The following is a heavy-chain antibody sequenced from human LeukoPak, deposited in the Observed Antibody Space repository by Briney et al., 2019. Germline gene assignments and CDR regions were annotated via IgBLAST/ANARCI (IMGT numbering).Heavy chain of an antibody. Sequence: ASVKVSCKASGYTFTGYYMHWVRQAPGQGLEWMGWINPNSGGTNYAQKFQGRVTMTRDTSISTAYMELSRLRSDDTAVYYCARRWWGGEAAGMDVWGQGTTVTVSS. J-gene: IGHJ6*02. D-gene: IGHD3-16*01. CDR2: INPNSGGT. V-gene: IGHV1-2*02. CDR1: GYTFTGYY. CDR3: ARRWWGGEAAGMDV.